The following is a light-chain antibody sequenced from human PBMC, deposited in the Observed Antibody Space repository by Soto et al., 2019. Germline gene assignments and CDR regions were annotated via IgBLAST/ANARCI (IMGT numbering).Light chain of an antibody. V-gene: IGKV3D-15*01. CDR2: GAS. Sequence: EIVLTQSPGTLSLSPGERATLSCMSSQSVSSSNLAWYQQKPGQAPRLLIYGASTRATGIPARFSGSGSGTEFTLTISSLQSEDFAVYYCQQYNNWPQTFGQGTKVDIK. J-gene: IGKJ1*01. CDR1: QSVSSSN. CDR3: QQYNNWPQT.